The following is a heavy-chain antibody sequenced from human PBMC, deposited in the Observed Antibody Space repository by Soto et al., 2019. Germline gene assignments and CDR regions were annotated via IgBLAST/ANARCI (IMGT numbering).Heavy chain of an antibody. V-gene: IGHV3-11*06. J-gene: IGHJ4*02. CDR3: ARLYGDYPWTYFDY. CDR1: GFTFSDYY. D-gene: IGHD4-17*01. Sequence: QVQLVESGGGLVKPGGSLRLSCAASGFTFSDYYMSWIRQAPRKGLEWVSYISTISGYTNYADSVKGRFTISRDNAKSSLYLQMNTLRAEDTAVYYCARLYGDYPWTYFDYWGQGTLVTVSS. CDR2: ISTISGYT.